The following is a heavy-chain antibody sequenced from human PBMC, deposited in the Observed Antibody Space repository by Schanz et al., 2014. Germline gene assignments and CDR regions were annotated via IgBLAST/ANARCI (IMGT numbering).Heavy chain of an antibody. CDR1: GFTFSSYA. V-gene: IGHV3-64*01. CDR2: INSNGGST. J-gene: IGHJ4*02. Sequence: EVQLVESGGGLVQPGGSLRLSCAASGFTFSSYAMHWVRQAPGKGLEYVSTINSNGGSTYYANSVKGRFSISRDNSKNTLYLQMGSLRAEDMAVYYCARGTPFLCDYWGQGTLVTVSS. D-gene: IGHD3-16*01. CDR3: ARGTPFLCDY.